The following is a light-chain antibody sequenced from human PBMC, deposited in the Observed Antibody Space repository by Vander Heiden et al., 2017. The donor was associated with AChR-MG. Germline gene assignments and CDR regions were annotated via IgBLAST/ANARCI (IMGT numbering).Light chain of an antibody. CDR3: SSYANSSPWV. Sequence: QSAPTQPASVSGSPGQSITISCTGTSSDVGGYNYVSWYQQYSGKAPKLIIYDVSKRPSGVSIRFSGSKSGNTASLTISGLRAEDEADYFCSSYANSSPWVFGAGTKLTVL. CDR1: SSDVGGYNY. V-gene: IGLV2-14*01. J-gene: IGLJ3*02. CDR2: DVS.